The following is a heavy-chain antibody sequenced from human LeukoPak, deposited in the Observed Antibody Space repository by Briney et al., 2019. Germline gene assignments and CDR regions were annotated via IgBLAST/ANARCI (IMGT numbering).Heavy chain of an antibody. V-gene: IGHV3-9*01. D-gene: IGHD2-21*02. CDR1: GFTFDDHA. CDR2: ITWNSDTV. Sequence: GRSLRLSCGASGFTFDDHAMHWVRQAPGKGLEWVSGITWNSDTVAYADSVKGRFTIARDNARNSLYLQMNSLRPEDTALYYCARGPGLTAFFDFWGQGTLVTVSS. J-gene: IGHJ4*02. CDR3: ARGPGLTAFFDF.